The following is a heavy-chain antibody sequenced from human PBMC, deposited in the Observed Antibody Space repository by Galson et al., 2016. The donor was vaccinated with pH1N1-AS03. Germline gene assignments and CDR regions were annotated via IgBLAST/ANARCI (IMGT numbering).Heavy chain of an antibody. J-gene: IGHJ4*02. Sequence: GWIRQPPGKGLEWIGTIHYGGSTYYNPSLKSRVTISVDVSKNQFSLNLNSVTAADTSVYYCAIYTSTAADYWGQGTLVTVSS. D-gene: IGHD2/OR15-2a*01. V-gene: IGHV4-39*01. CDR2: IHYGGST. CDR3: AIYTSTAADY.